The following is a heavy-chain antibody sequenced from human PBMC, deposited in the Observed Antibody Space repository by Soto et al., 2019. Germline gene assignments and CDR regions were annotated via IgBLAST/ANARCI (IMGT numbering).Heavy chain of an antibody. CDR2: INAGNGNK. CDR3: ARSDLRFLEWLAVTDWFDP. J-gene: IGHJ5*02. D-gene: IGHD3-3*01. Sequence: ASVKVSCKASGYTFTSYAMHWVRQAPGQRREWMGWINAGNGNKKYSQKFQGRVTITRDTSASTAYMELSSLRSEDTAVYYCARSDLRFLEWLAVTDWFDPWGQGTLVTVSS. CDR1: GYTFTSYA. V-gene: IGHV1-3*01.